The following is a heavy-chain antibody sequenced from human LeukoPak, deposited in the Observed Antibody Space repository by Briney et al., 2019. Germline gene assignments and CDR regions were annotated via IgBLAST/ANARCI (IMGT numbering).Heavy chain of an antibody. J-gene: IGHJ4*02. CDR2: IYPGDSDI. CDR1: GYSFTSYW. D-gene: IGHD3-9*01. CDR3: ARHGGEVLRYFDWFQSDY. Sequence: GESLKISCKGSGYSFTSYWIGWVRQMPGKGLEWMGIIYPGDSDIRYSPSLQGQVTISADKSISTAYLQWSSLKASDTAMYYCARHGGEVLRYFDWFQSDYWGQGTLVTVSS. V-gene: IGHV5-51*01.